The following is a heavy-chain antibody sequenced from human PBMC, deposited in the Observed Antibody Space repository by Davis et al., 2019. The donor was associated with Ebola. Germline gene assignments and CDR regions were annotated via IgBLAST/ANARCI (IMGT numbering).Heavy chain of an antibody. CDR3: ARATRCGGDCYPDY. CDR2: IIPIFGTA. Sequence: SVTVSCKASGGTFSSYAITWVRQAPGQGLEWMGGIIPIFGTANYAQKFQGRVTITADESTSTAYMELSSLRSEDTAVYYCARATRCGGDCYPDYWGQGTLVTVSS. CDR1: GGTFSSYA. V-gene: IGHV1-69*13. J-gene: IGHJ4*02. D-gene: IGHD2-21*02.